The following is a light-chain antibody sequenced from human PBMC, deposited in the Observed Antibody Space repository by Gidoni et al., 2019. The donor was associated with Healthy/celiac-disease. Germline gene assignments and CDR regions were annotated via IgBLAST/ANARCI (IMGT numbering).Light chain of an antibody. CDR2: GSS. Sequence: ELVVAQSRGTLSLSPGERATLSCRASPSVSSSYLAWYQQKPGQAPRLLIYGSSSRATGIPDRVSGSGSGTDFTLTISRLEPEDFAVYYCQQDGSSPPYTFGQGTKLEIK. J-gene: IGKJ2*01. CDR1: PSVSSSY. CDR3: QQDGSSPPYT. V-gene: IGKV3-20*01.